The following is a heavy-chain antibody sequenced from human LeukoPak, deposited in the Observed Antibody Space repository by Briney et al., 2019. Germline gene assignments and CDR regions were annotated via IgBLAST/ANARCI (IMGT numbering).Heavy chain of an antibody. CDR1: GFTVSSNY. CDR2: IYSGGST. CDR3: ARVFADGYYYDSSGPVDY. V-gene: IGHV3-66*01. Sequence: GGSLRLSCAASGFTVSSNYMSWVRQAPGKGLEWVSVIYSGGSTYYADSVKGRFTISRDNSKNTLYLQMNSLRAEDTAVYYCARVFADGYYYDSSGPVDYWGQGTLVTVSS. D-gene: IGHD3-22*01. J-gene: IGHJ4*02.